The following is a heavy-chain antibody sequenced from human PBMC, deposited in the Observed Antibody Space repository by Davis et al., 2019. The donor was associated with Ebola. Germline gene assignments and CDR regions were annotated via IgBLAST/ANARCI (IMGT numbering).Heavy chain of an antibody. Sequence: PGGSLRLSCTVSGGSISSYYWSWIRQPPGKGLEWIGSIYYSGSTNYNPSLKSRVTISVDTSKNQFSLKLSSVTAADTAVYYCARVPGFYYDSSGPFDYWGQGTLVTVSS. D-gene: IGHD3-22*01. CDR2: IYYSGST. J-gene: IGHJ4*02. CDR1: GGSISSYY. V-gene: IGHV4-59*01. CDR3: ARVPGFYYDSSGPFDY.